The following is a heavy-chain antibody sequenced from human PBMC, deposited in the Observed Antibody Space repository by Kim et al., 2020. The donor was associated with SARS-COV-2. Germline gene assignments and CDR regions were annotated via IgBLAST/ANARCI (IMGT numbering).Heavy chain of an antibody. J-gene: IGHJ4*02. CDR2: IYYSGST. Sequence: SETLSLTCTVSGGSSSSSSYYWGWIRQPPGKGLEWIGSIYYSGSTYYNPSLKSRVTISVDTSKNQFSLKLSSVTAADTAVYYCARTGGVTTLFDYWGQGTLVTVSS. V-gene: IGHV4-39*01. CDR1: GGSSSSSSYY. CDR3: ARTGGVTTLFDY. D-gene: IGHD4-4*01.